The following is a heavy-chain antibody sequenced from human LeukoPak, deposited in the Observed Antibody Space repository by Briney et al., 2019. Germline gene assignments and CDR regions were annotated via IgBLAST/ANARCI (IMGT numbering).Heavy chain of an antibody. CDR3: ARDRDYGDYLGDY. CDR1: GFTFTSHD. D-gene: IGHD4-17*01. CDR2: MNPNSGST. V-gene: IGHV1-8*01. J-gene: IGHJ4*02. Sequence: ASVKVSCKASGFTFTSHDYNWVRQATGQGLEWMGWMNPNSGSTGYAQKFQGRITMTRDTSITTVYMELSRLRSDDTAVYYCARDRDYGDYLGDYWGQGILVTVSS.